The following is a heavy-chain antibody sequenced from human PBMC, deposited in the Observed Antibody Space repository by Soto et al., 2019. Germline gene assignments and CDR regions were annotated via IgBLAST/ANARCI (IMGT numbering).Heavy chain of an antibody. J-gene: IGHJ4*02. CDR1: GFTVSSNY. CDR2: IYSGGST. Sequence: PGGSLRLSCAASGFTVSSNYMSWVRQAPGKGLEWVSAIYSGGSTYYADSVKGRFTISRDNSKNTLYLQMNSLRAEDTAVYYCARASREWLRPLDYWGQGTLVTVSS. D-gene: IGHD5-12*01. V-gene: IGHV3-53*01. CDR3: ARASREWLRPLDY.